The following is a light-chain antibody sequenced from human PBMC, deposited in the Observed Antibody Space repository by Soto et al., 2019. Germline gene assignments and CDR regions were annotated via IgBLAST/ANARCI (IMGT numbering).Light chain of an antibody. Sequence: AIRMTQSPSSFSASTGDRVTITCRASQGISSYLAWYQQKPGKAPKLLIYAASTLQSGDPSRFSGSGSGTDFTLTISCLQSEDFATYYCQQYYSYLEYTFGQGTKLEIK. CDR2: AAS. J-gene: IGKJ2*01. V-gene: IGKV1-8*01. CDR1: QGISSY. CDR3: QQYYSYLEYT.